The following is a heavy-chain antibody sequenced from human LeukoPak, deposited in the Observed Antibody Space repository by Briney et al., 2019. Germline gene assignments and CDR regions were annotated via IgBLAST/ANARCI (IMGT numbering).Heavy chain of an antibody. J-gene: IGHJ4*02. CDR2: IYYTGRT. CDR1: GGSTSSSSYY. D-gene: IGHD3-22*01. CDR3: ARLYYYDSSGPPL. V-gene: IGHV4-39*01. Sequence: SETLSLTCTVSGGSTSSSSYYWGWIRQPQGKGLEWIGHIYYTGRTYYNPSLKSRVTISVDTSKNQFSLKLSSVSAADTAVYYCARLYYYDSSGPPLWGQGTLVTVSS.